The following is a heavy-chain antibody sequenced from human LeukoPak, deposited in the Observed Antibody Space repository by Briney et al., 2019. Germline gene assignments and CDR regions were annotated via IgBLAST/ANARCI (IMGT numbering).Heavy chain of an antibody. CDR2: IWYDGSNK. CDR1: GFTFSSYG. CDR3: ARTARITMVRGVITPLDY. Sequence: GGSLRLSCAASGFTFSSYGMHWVRQAPGKGLEWVAVIWYDGSNKYYADSVKGRFTISRDNSKNTLYLQMNSLRAEDTAVYYCARTARITMVRGVITPLDYWGQGTLVTVSS. J-gene: IGHJ4*02. V-gene: IGHV3-33*01. D-gene: IGHD3-10*01.